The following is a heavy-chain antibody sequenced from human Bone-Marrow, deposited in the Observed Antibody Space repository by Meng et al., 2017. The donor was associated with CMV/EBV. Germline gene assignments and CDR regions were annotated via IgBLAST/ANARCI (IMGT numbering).Heavy chain of an antibody. CDR1: GFTFSSYS. Sequence: GVLKISCAASGFTFSSYSMNWVRQAPGKGLEWVSYISSSSSTIYYADPVKGRFTISRDNAKNSLYLQMNSLRAEDTAVYYCARDRGRGSSSLGSYYYYGMDVWGQGTTVTVSS. CDR3: ARDRGRGSSSLGSYYYYGMDV. CDR2: ISSSSSTI. V-gene: IGHV3-48*04. J-gene: IGHJ6*02. D-gene: IGHD6-6*01.